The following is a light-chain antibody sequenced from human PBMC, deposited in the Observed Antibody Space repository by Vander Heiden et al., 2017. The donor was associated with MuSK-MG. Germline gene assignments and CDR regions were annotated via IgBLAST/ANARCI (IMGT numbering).Light chain of an antibody. CDR3: QHVHNFPKN. Sequence: DIQMTQSPSSLSASVGDRLTITCQASQDIGDYLNWYQQKPGKAPKLLIYDASTLETGVPSRFSGSGDGTDFSLTISRLQPEDFATYYCQHVHNFPKNFGGGTKVEIK. CDR2: DAS. CDR1: QDIGDY. J-gene: IGKJ4*01. V-gene: IGKV1-33*01.